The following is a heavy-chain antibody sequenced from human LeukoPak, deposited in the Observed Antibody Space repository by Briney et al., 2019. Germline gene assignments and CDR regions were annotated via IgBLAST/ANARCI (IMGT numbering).Heavy chain of an antibody. CDR3: ARDRGYRSSTSCYRGDAFDI. CDR2: INPNSGGT. D-gene: IGHD2-2*01. V-gene: IGHV1-2*02. CDR1: GYTFTCYY. Sequence: GASVKVSCKASGYTFTCYYMHWVRQAPGQGLEWMGWINPNSGGTNYAQKFQGRVTMTRDTSISTAYMELSRLRSDDTAVYYCARDRGYRSSTSCYRGDAFDIWGQGTMVTVSS. J-gene: IGHJ3*02.